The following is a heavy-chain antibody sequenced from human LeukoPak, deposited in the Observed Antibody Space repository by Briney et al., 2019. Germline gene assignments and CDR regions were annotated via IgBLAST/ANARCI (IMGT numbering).Heavy chain of an antibody. CDR1: GYTFTRHY. CDR2: INPTGTSS. Sequence: ASVKVSCKSSGYTFTRHYLHWVRQAPGQGLEWVGLINPTGTSSWSAQKFQGRVTLTRDMSTSTDYMELSSLRSEDTAVYYCARDRDTGRVATTDFDYWGQGTLVTVSS. J-gene: IGHJ4*02. D-gene: IGHD5-12*01. V-gene: IGHV1-46*01. CDR3: ARDRDTGRVATTDFDY.